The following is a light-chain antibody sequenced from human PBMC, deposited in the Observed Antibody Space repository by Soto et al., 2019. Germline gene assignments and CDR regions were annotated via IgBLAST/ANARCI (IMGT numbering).Light chain of an antibody. Sequence: DIQMTQSPSTLSASVGDRVTITCRASQMISSWLAWYQQKPGKAPKLLIYLASNLEVGVPSRFSGSASGAEFTLPISSLQPDDFATYYCQQYDSYPRTFGQGPKLE. V-gene: IGKV1-5*03. CDR1: QMISSW. J-gene: IGKJ2*01. CDR3: QQYDSYPRT. CDR2: LAS.